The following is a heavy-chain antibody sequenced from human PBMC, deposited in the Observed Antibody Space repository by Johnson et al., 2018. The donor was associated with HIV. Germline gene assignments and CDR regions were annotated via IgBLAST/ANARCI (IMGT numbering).Heavy chain of an antibody. CDR3: AKPGGSSWYFDAFDI. D-gene: IGHD6-13*01. V-gene: IGHV3-23*04. CDR2: ISGSGEST. J-gene: IGHJ3*02. CDR1: GFTFNIFA. Sequence: VQLVESGGGLVQPGGSLRLSCAASGFTFNIFAMSWVRQAPGKGLEWVSGISGSGESTYYADSVKGRFTISRDNSKNTLYLQMKSLIAEDTAVYYCAKPGGSSWYFDAFDIWGQGTMVTVSS.